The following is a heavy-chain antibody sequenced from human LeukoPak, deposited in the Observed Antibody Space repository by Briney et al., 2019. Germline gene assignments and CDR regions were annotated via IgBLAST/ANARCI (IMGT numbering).Heavy chain of an antibody. V-gene: IGHV4-61*01. CDR2: IYYSGST. CDR3: ARDLSGSSSFGY. CDR1: GGSFSSGSYY. Sequence: SETLSLTCTVSGGSFSSGSYYWSWIRQPPGKGLEWIGYIYYSGSTNYNPSLKSRVTISVDTSKNQFSLKLSSVTAADTAVYYCARDLSGSSSFGYWGQGTLVTVSS. J-gene: IGHJ4*02. D-gene: IGHD6-6*01.